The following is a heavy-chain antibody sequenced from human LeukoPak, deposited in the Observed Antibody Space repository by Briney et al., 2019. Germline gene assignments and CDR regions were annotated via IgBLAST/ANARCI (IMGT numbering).Heavy chain of an antibody. CDR3: ARHFPSTVTTYFDY. D-gene: IGHD4-11*01. V-gene: IGHV4-39*01. CDR2: IYYSGST. Sequence: SETLSLTCTVSGGSISGSSYYWGWIRQPPWKGLEWIGSIYYSGSTYYNPSLKSRVTISVDTSKNQFSLKLSSVTAADTAVYYCARHFPSTVTTYFDYSRQGTLVTVSS. CDR1: GGSISGSSYY. J-gene: IGHJ4*02.